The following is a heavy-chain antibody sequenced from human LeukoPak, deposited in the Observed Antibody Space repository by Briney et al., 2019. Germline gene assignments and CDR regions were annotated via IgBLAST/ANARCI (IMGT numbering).Heavy chain of an antibody. CDR3: ARDVASHSNDAFDI. Sequence: SETLSLTCTVSGGSISSGSYYWSWIRQPAGKGLEWIGRIYTSGSTNYNPSLKSRVTMSVDTSKNQFSLKLSSVTAADTAVYYCARDVASHSNDAFDIWGQGTMVTVSS. J-gene: IGHJ3*02. D-gene: IGHD2-2*01. V-gene: IGHV4-61*02. CDR2: IYTSGST. CDR1: GGSISSGSYY.